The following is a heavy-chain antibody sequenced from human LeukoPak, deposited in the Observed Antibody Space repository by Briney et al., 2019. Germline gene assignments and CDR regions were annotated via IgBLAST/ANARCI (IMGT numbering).Heavy chain of an antibody. Sequence: SVKVSCKASGGTFSSYAISWVRQAPGQGLEWMGGIIPIFGTANYAQKFQGRVTITADESTSTAYMELSSLRSEDTAVYYCARAATLSSYYYGSGSHYGMDVWGQGATVTVSS. CDR3: ARAATLSSYYYGSGSHYGMDV. V-gene: IGHV1-69*13. CDR1: GGTFSSYA. D-gene: IGHD3-10*01. J-gene: IGHJ6*02. CDR2: IIPIFGTA.